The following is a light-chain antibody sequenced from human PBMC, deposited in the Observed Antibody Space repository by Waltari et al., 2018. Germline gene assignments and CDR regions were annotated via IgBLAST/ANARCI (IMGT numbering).Light chain of an antibody. CDR3: QQYDISPLT. CDR1: QTVRTTY. V-gene: IGKV3-20*01. J-gene: IGKJ4*01. CDR2: GAS. Sequence: EIVLTQSPGTLSLSPGERAHFSCRASQTVRTTYLAWYQQRPGQAPTLRIYGASSRATGIPDRFSGSGSGTDFSLTISSLEPEDFAVYYCQQYDISPLTFGGGTKVEIK.